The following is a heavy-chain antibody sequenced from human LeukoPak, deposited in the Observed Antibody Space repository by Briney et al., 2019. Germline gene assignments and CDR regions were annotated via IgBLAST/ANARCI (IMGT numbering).Heavy chain of an antibody. CDR3: ARRAEAFWSDYSDY. D-gene: IGHD3-3*01. CDR2: LYYSGRT. CDR1: GDSINNYY. Sequence: SETLSLTCTVSGDSINNYYWNWIRQPPGKGLEWIGYLYYSGRTDYNPSLKSRVTISVDTSKNQFSLKLNSVTAADTAVYYCARRAEAFWSDYSDYWGQGTLVTVSS. J-gene: IGHJ4*02. V-gene: IGHV4-59*01.